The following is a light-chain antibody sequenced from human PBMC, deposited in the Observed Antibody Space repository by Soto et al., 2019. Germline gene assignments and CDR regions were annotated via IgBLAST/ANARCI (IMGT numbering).Light chain of an antibody. CDR3: YSCSRSCTLYV. J-gene: IGLJ1*01. CDR2: DVN. Sequence: QSALTQPASVSGSPGQSITISCTGTSSDVGNYDYVSWYQHHPGKAPKLMIYDVNNRPSGVSNRFSGSKSGNTASLTISGLQAEDEADYYCYSCSRSCTLYVFGTGTKVTVL. CDR1: SSDVGNYDY. V-gene: IGLV2-14*03.